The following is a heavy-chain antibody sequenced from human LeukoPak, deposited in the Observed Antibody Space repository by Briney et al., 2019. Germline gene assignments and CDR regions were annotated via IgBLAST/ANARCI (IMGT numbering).Heavy chain of an antibody. CDR3: AKISGYYPFEY. CDR1: GFTFSSNG. V-gene: IGHV3-30*02. D-gene: IGHD3-22*01. J-gene: IGHJ4*02. CDR2: IQYDGSKK. Sequence: GGSLRLSCVASGFTFSSNGMHWVRQAPGKGLEWVTFIQYDGSKKYYADSVKGRFTISRDNSKNTLHLQMNNLRAEDTALYYCAKISGYYPFEYWGQGTLVTVSS.